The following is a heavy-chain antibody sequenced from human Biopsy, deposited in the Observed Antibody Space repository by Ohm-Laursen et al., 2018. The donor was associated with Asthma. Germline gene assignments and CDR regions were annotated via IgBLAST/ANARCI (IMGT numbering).Heavy chain of an antibody. CDR3: ARAQDYYDSRGYYRSFDY. D-gene: IGHD3-22*01. J-gene: IGHJ4*02. CDR1: YGPITRGGYY. Sequence: SHTLSLPRAVSYGPITRGGYYWASIRQPPGWGDGWIQFIYYRESIYYNPSLKSRVSISINTSKNQYSVKLSSVTGPDTAVYYCARAQDYYDSRGYYRSFDYWGQGTLVTVSS. CDR2: IYYRESI. V-gene: IGHV4-31*11.